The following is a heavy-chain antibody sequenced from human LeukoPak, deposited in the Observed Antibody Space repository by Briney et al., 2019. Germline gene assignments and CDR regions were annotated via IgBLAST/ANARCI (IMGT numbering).Heavy chain of an antibody. D-gene: IGHD4-23*01. CDR1: GYTFIGYY. J-gene: IGHJ4*02. V-gene: IGHV1-2*02. CDR3: TRGTGGSTLVTLPSDN. CDR2: INPNSGGT. Sequence: ASVKVSCKVSGYTFIGYYIHWVRQAPGQGLEWMGWINPNSGGTNYSQKFQGRVTMTRDRSISTAYMELSWLTSDDTAVYYCTRGTGGSTLVTLPSDNWGQGTPVTVSS.